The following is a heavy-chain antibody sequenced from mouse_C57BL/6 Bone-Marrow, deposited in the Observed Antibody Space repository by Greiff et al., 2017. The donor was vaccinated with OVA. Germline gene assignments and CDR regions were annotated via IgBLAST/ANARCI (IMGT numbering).Heavy chain of an antibody. Sequence: EVQVVESGGGLVKPGGSLKLSCAASGFTFSDYGMHWVRQAPEKGLAWVAYISSGSSTIYYADTVKGRFTISRDNAKNTLFLQMTSLRSEDTAMYYCARHYYYYGSSGFAYWGQGTLVTVSA. J-gene: IGHJ3*01. CDR2: ISSGSSTI. CDR1: GFTFSDYG. CDR3: ARHYYYYGSSGFAY. V-gene: IGHV5-17*01. D-gene: IGHD1-1*01.